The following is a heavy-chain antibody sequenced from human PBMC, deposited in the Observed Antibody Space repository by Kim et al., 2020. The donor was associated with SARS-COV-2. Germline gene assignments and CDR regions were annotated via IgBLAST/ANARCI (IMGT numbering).Heavy chain of an antibody. CDR2: IIPIFGIA. CDR3: ARDKYSSSSGDY. V-gene: IGHV1-69*04. Sequence: SVKVSCKASGGTFSSYAISWVRQAPGQGLEWMGRIIPIFGIANYAQKFQGRVTITADKSTSTAYMELSSLRSEDTAVYYCARDKYSSSSGDYWGQGTLVTVSS. D-gene: IGHD6-6*01. CDR1: GGTFSSYA. J-gene: IGHJ4*02.